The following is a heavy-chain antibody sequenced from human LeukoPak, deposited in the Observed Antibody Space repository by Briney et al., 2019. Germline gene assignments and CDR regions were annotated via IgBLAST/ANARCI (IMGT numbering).Heavy chain of an antibody. Sequence: SVKVSCKASEGTFTSYAISWVRQAPGQGLEWMGRIIPILGIANYAQKFQGRVTITADKSTSTAYMELSSRRSEDTAVYYCARASNYGDYGDYWGQGTLVTVSS. CDR1: EGTFTSYA. V-gene: IGHV1-69*04. CDR3: ARASNYGDYGDY. D-gene: IGHD4-17*01. CDR2: IIPILGIA. J-gene: IGHJ4*02.